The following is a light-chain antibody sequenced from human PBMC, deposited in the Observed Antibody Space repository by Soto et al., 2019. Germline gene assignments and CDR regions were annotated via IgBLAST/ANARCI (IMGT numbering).Light chain of an antibody. CDR3: QQSYSTPIS. J-gene: IGKJ5*01. CDR2: TAS. Sequence: DIQMTQSPCTLSASVGDTVTITCRASQSISSHLNWYQQKPGKAPNLLMYTASNLQSGVPSRFSGSGSGTDFTLTISSLQPEDFATYYCQQSYSTPISFGQGTRLEIK. CDR1: QSISSH. V-gene: IGKV1-39*01.